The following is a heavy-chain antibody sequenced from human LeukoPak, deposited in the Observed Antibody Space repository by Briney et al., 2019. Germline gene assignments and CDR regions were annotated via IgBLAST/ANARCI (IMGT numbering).Heavy chain of an antibody. CDR2: IYYSGST. CDR1: GGSISGYY. V-gene: IGHV4-59*01. J-gene: IGHJ4*02. Sequence: PETLSLTCTVSGGSISGYYWSWIRQPPGKGLEWIGYIYYSGSTNYNPSLKSRVTISVDTSKNQFSLKLSSVTAADTAVYYCASSWRPYYFDYWGQGTLVTVSS. CDR3: ASSWRPYYFDY.